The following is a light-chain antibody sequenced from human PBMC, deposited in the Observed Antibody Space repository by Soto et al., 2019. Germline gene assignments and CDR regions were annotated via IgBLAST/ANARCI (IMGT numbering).Light chain of an antibody. V-gene: IGKV3-11*01. J-gene: IGKJ4*01. CDR2: DAS. CDR1: QSVSSY. Sequence: EIVLTQSPATLSLSPGERATLTCRASQSVSSYLAWYQQKPGQAPRLLIYDASNRATGIPARFSGSGSGTDFTLTISSLEPGDFAAYYCQQRNNFPLTFGGGTKVEIK. CDR3: QQRNNFPLT.